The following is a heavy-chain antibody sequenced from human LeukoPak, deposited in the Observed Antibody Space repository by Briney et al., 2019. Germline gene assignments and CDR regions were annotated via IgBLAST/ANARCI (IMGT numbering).Heavy chain of an antibody. CDR3: VRVPPGTTIYTY. Sequence: ASVKVSCKASGYTFTSYHINWVRQATGQGLEWVGWMNPNNSDIGYAQKFQGRVTMTRNTSIGTAYMELSSLRSEDTAIYYCVRVPPGTTIYTYWGQGTLVTVSS. V-gene: IGHV1-8*01. D-gene: IGHD1-14*01. CDR2: MNPNNSDI. J-gene: IGHJ4*02. CDR1: GYTFTSYH.